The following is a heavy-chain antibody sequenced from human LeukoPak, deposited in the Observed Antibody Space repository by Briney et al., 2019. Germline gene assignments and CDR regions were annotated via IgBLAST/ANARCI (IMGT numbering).Heavy chain of an antibody. D-gene: IGHD1-1*01. CDR2: IIPIFGTA. Sequence: SVKVSCKASGGTFSSYAISWVRQAPGQELEWMGGIIPIFGTANYAQKFQGRVTITADESTSTAYMELSSLRSEDTAVYYCAGGYAGNWNADSYYYGMDVWGQGTTVTVSS. CDR3: AGGYAGNWNADSYYYGMDV. J-gene: IGHJ6*02. CDR1: GGTFSSYA. V-gene: IGHV1-69*13.